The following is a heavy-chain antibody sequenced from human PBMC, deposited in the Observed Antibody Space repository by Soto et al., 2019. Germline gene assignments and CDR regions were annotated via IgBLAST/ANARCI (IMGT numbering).Heavy chain of an antibody. CDR1: GGTFSSYA. Sequence: QVQLVQSGAEVKKPGSSVKVSCKASGGTFSSYAISWVRQAPGQGLEWMGGIIPICGTANYAQKFQGRVTITADESTRTAYMEMSSLRSEDTAVYYCARSEPSYSSGWDVSDYWGQGTLVTVSS. CDR2: IIPICGTA. V-gene: IGHV1-69*12. D-gene: IGHD6-19*01. J-gene: IGHJ4*02. CDR3: ARSEPSYSSGWDVSDY.